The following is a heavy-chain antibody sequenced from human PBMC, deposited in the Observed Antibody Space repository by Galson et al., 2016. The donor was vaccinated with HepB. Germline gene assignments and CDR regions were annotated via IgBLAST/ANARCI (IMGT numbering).Heavy chain of an antibody. CDR1: GFTFNKVW. Sequence: SLRLSCAASGFTFNKVWMSWVRQAPGKGLXXVGRXXSXXDGGTTDYAAPVKGRFIISRDDSKNRLYLQMNSLKIEDTAVYYCKTRIDPFAGDRWGQGTRVTVSS. V-gene: IGHV3-15*01. CDR3: KTRIDPFAGDR. D-gene: IGHD3-16*01. CDR2: XXSXXDGGTT. J-gene: IGHJ4*02.